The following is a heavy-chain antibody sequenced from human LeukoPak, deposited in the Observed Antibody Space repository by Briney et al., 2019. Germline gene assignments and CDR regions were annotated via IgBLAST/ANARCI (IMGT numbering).Heavy chain of an antibody. V-gene: IGHV1-69*13. Sequence: SVKVSGKASGGTSSSYAISWVRQAPGQGLEWMGEIIPIFGTANYAQKFQGRVTITADESTSTAYMELSSLRSEDTAVYYCARELAYCSGGSCSYFDYWGQGTLVTVSS. D-gene: IGHD2-15*01. CDR3: ARELAYCSGGSCSYFDY. J-gene: IGHJ4*02. CDR1: GGTSSSYA. CDR2: IIPIFGTA.